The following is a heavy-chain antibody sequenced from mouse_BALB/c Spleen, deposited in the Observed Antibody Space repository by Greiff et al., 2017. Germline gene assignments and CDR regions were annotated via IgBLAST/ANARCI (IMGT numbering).Heavy chain of an antibody. J-gene: IGHJ4*01. CDR3: ARVRAGYYAMDY. Sequence: QVQLQQSGAELVRPGSSVKISCKASGYAFSSYWMNWVKQRPGQGLEWIGQIYPGDGDTNYNGKFKGKATLTADKSSSTAYMQLSSLTSEDSAVYFCARVRAGYYAMDYWGQGTSVTVSS. CDR2: IYPGDGDT. CDR1: GYAFSSYW. V-gene: IGHV1-80*01. D-gene: IGHD3-3*01.